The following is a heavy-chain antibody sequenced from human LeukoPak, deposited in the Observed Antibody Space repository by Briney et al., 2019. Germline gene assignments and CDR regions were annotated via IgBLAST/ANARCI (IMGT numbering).Heavy chain of an antibody. CDR1: GFTFSSSA. Sequence: GGSLRLSCAASGFTFSSSAMSWVRQVPGKGLEWVSGISASGGSTSYADSVRGRFTISRDNSKNTLYVQMNSLRDEDTAVYYCAKGSYDILTGSVTHFDYWGQGTLVTVSS. J-gene: IGHJ4*02. V-gene: IGHV3-23*01. D-gene: IGHD3-9*01. CDR2: ISASGGST. CDR3: AKGSYDILTGSVTHFDY.